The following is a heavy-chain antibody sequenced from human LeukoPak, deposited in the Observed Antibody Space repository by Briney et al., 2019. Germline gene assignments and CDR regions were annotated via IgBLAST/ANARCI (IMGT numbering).Heavy chain of an antibody. J-gene: IGHJ3*02. CDR1: GGTFSSYA. CDR2: IIPFFGTA. V-gene: IGHV1-69*13. CDR3: ARGQRFFDEQEDAFDI. Sequence: ASVKVSCKASGGTFSSYAISWGRQAPGHGLEWMGGIIPFFGTANYAQKFQGRVTITADESTSTAYMELSSLRSDDTAVYYCARGQRFFDEQEDAFDIWGQGTMVTVSS. D-gene: IGHD3-9*01.